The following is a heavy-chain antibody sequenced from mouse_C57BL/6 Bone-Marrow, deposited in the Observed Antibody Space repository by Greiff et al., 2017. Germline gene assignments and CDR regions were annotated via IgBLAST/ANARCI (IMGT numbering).Heavy chain of an antibody. V-gene: IGHV1-52*01. CDR2: IDPSDSET. J-gene: IGHJ1*03. CDR3: ARGYYGSSYPDWYFDV. CDR1: GYTFTSYW. D-gene: IGHD1-1*01. Sequence: VQLQQPGAELVRPGSSVKLSCKASGYTFTSYWMHWVKQRPIQGLEWIGNIDPSDSETHYNQKFKDKATLTVDKSSSTAYMQLSSLTSEDSAVYYCARGYYGSSYPDWYFDVWGTGTTVTVSS.